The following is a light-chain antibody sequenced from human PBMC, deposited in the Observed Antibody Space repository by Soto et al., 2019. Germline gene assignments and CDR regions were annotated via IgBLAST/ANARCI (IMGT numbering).Light chain of an antibody. CDR2: INYDGTH. Sequence: QSVLTQSPSASGSLGASVKLTCTLSSDYSTYAIAWHQQQSEKGPRFLMKINYDGTHSKGDGFFDRFSGSSSGAERHLTISSLQSEDEAEYYCQSLGTGIQVFGGGTKLTVL. J-gene: IGLJ3*02. CDR1: SDYSTYA. CDR3: QSLGTGIQV. V-gene: IGLV4-69*01.